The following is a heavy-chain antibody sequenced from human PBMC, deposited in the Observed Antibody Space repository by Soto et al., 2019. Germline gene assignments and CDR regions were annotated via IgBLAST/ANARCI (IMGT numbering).Heavy chain of an antibody. CDR3: ARDFFDSSDYTTNWFDP. Sequence: PSETLSLTCTVSGGSISSGGYYWSWIRQHPGKGLEWIGYIYYSGSTYYNPSLKGRVTISVDTSKNHFSLKLTSVTAADAALYYCARDFFDSSDYTTNWFDPWGQGTLVTVSS. CDR1: GGSISSGGYY. J-gene: IGHJ5*02. D-gene: IGHD3-22*01. CDR2: IYYSGST. V-gene: IGHV4-31*03.